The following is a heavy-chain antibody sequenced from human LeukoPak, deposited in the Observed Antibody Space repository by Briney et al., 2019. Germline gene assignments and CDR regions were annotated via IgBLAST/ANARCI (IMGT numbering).Heavy chain of an antibody. D-gene: IGHD6-19*01. CDR2: ISGSGTGT. Sequence: PGRSLRLSCAASGFTFSSYAMSWVRQAPGKGLEWVSGISGSGTGTYYADSVKGRFTISRDNSKNTLYLQMNSLRAEDTAVYYCANLGIAVAGHFDYWGQGTLVTVSS. CDR3: ANLGIAVAGHFDY. CDR1: GFTFSSYA. J-gene: IGHJ4*02. V-gene: IGHV3-23*01.